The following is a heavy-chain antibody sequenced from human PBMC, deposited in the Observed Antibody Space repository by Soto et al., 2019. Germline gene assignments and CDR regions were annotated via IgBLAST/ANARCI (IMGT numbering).Heavy chain of an antibody. D-gene: IGHD3-3*01. J-gene: IGHJ5*02. V-gene: IGHV1-46*01. CDR1: GYTFTAYH. CDR2: INPSLGTA. CDR3: ARAPPVFGVVNPDNWFDP. Sequence: GASVKVSCKASGYTFTAYHMHWVRQAPGQGLEWVGIINPSLGTANYAQKFQGRVAMTWDTSTTTVYMELSSLRSEDTAVYYCARAPPVFGVVNPDNWFDPWGQGTLVTVSS.